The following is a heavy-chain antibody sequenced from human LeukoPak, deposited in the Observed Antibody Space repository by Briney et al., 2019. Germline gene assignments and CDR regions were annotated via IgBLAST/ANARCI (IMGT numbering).Heavy chain of an antibody. J-gene: IGHJ5*02. D-gene: IGHD2-8*01. CDR3: AKNGRTWPS. CDR2: IYNRDT. V-gene: IGHV4-59*03. CDR1: GASISSSY. Sequence: SETLSLTCSVSGASISSSYWSWLRQPPGKGLEWIAHIYNRDTNYNPSLQSRVTISLDMSKNQFSLKLTSVTAADTAVYYCAKNGRTWPSWGRGTLVTVSS.